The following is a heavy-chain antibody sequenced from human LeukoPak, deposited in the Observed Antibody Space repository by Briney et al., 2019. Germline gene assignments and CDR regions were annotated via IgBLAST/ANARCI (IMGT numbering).Heavy chain of an antibody. CDR2: IYYSGST. V-gene: IGHV4-39*07. D-gene: IGHD3-22*01. CDR1: GGSISSSSYY. Sequence: SETLSLTCTVSGGSISSSSYYWGWIRQPPGKGLEWIGSIYYSGSTYYNPSLKSRVTISVDTSKNQFSLKLSSVTAADTAVYYCARSYDSSGYILDAFDIWGQGTMVTVSS. J-gene: IGHJ3*02. CDR3: ARSYDSSGYILDAFDI.